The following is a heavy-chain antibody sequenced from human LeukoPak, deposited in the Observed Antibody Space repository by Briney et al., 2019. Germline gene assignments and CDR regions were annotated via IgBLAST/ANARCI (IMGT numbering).Heavy chain of an antibody. CDR1: GGSISSYY. J-gene: IGHJ5*02. Sequence: PSETLSLTCTVSGGSISSYYWSWIRQPAGKGLEWIGRIYTSGSTNYNPSLKSQVTISVDKSKNQFSLKLSSVTAADTAVYYCAREYGTGWFDPWGQGTLVTVSS. D-gene: IGHD4-17*01. V-gene: IGHV4-4*07. CDR3: AREYGTGWFDP. CDR2: IYTSGST.